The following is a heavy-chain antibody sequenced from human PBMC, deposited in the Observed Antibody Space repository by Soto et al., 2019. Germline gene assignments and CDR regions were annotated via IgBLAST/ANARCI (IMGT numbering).Heavy chain of an antibody. CDR3: VRDQDTSGQTFFDS. V-gene: IGHV3-74*03. Sequence: HPGGSLRLSCETSGFTFTTFWMHWVRQVPGKGLVWVSRVSPDGSSTTYADSVKGRFTISRDNAKNTLFLQMNSLRVDDTALYFCVRDQDTSGQTFFDSWGQGTLVTVS. D-gene: IGHD2-15*01. CDR2: VSPDGSST. CDR1: GFTFTTFW. J-gene: IGHJ4*02.